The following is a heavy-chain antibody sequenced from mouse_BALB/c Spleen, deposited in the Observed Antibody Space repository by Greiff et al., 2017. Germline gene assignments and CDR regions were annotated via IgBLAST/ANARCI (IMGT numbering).Heavy chain of an antibody. CDR3: ASGTTACMDY. CDR2: IDPANGNT. D-gene: IGHD1-2*01. V-gene: IGHV14-3*02. Sequence: EVQLVESGAELVKPGASVKLSCTASGFNIKDTYMHWVKQRPEQGLEWIGRIDPANGNTKYDPKFQGKATITADTSSNTAYLQLSSLTSEDTAVYYCASGTTACMDYWGQGTSVTVSS. J-gene: IGHJ4*01. CDR1: GFNIKDTY.